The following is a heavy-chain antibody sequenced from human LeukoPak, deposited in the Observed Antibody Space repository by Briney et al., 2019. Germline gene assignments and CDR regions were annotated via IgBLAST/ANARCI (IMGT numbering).Heavy chain of an antibody. D-gene: IGHD3-22*01. J-gene: IGHJ4*02. CDR2: SSAYNGNT. V-gene: IGHV1-18*01. CDR3: ARESYYYDSSGYYYDDY. Sequence: VASVKVSCEASGYTFTSYGISWVRQAPGRGLEWMGWSSAYNGNTNYAQKLQGRVTMTTDTSTSTAYMELRSLRSDDTAVYYCARESYYYDSSGYYYDDYWGQGTLVTVSS. CDR1: GYTFTSYG.